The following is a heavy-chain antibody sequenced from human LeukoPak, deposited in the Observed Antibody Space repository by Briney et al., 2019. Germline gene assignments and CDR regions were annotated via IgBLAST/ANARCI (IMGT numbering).Heavy chain of an antibody. CDR1: GHTFTDYY. CDR2: VDPEDGET. CDR3: ATAAYNAFDI. V-gene: IGHV1-69-2*01. J-gene: IGHJ3*02. Sequence: ASVKVSCKVSGHTFTDYYMHWVQQAPGKGLEWMGLVDPEDGETIYAEKFQGRVTITADTSTDTAYMELSSLRSEDTAVYYCATAAYNAFDIWGQGTMVTVSS. D-gene: IGHD2-2*01.